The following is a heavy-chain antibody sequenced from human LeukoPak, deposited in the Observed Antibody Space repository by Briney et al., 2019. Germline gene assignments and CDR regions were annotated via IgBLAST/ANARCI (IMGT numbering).Heavy chain of an antibody. V-gene: IGHV3-53*01. CDR1: GFIVSNNY. D-gene: IGHD3-16*01. Sequence: GPLRLSCAASGFIVSNNYMSWVRQAPGKGLEWVSILYSAGATYYADSVRGRFTIARDISRNTVFLQMNSLRAEDTAVYYCASGGLGARKYYSDPFHYWGQGTLVTVSS. CDR3: ASGGLGARKYYSDPFHY. CDR2: LYSAGAT. J-gene: IGHJ4*02.